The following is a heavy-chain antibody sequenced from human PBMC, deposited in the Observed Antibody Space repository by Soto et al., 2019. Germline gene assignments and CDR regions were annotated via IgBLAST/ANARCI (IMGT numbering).Heavy chain of an antibody. CDR2: MNPGSGGT. D-gene: IGHD3-16*02. Sequence: ASVKVSCKGAGSTFTNNDVSWVRQATGQGLEWMGWMNPGSGGTGYAQKFQGRVTMTRDMSISTAYMELSRLRSDDTAVYYCASGYYVWGSYRPSANYFDYWGQRTLVTASS. V-gene: IGHV1-2*02. CDR3: ASGYYVWGSYRPSANYFDY. J-gene: IGHJ4*02. CDR1: GSTFTNND.